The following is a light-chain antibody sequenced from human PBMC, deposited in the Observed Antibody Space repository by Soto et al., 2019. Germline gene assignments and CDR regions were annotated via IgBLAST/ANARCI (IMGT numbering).Light chain of an antibody. CDR2: AAS. CDR1: QGISSY. J-gene: IGKJ5*01. V-gene: IGKV1-9*01. CDR3: QQLNSYPIT. Sequence: IQFTQSPSSLSASVGDRVTITCRASQGISSYLAWYQQKPGKAPKLLIYAASTLQSGVPSRFSGSGSGTDFTLTISSLQPEDFATYYGQQLNSYPITFGQGTRLEIK.